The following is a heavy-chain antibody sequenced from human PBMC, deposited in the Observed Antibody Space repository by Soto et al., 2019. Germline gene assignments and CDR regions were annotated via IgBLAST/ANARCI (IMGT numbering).Heavy chain of an antibody. CDR2: IYSSGST. D-gene: IGHD5-12*01. CDR1: GGSFSGYY. V-gene: IGHV4-34*01. Sequence: SETLSLTCAVYGGSFSGYYWSWIRQPPGKGLEWIGHIYSSGSTSYNPSLKSRLTISVDTAKNEFSLKLNSVTAEDTAVYYCARDFGDSGYAPDYWGQGTLVTVSS. J-gene: IGHJ4*02. CDR3: ARDFGDSGYAPDY.